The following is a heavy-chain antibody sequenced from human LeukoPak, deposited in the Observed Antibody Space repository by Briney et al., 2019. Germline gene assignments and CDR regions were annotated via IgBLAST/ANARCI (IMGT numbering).Heavy chain of an antibody. CDR2: IIPIFGTA. V-gene: IGHV1-69*05. Sequence: PGASVKVSCKASGGTFSSYAISWVRQAPGQGLEWMGGIIPIFGTANYAQKFQGRVTITTDESTSTAYMELSSLRSEDTAVYYCARGPGIAAAPGYWGQGTLVTVSS. D-gene: IGHD6-13*01. J-gene: IGHJ4*02. CDR1: GGTFSSYA. CDR3: ARGPGIAAAPGY.